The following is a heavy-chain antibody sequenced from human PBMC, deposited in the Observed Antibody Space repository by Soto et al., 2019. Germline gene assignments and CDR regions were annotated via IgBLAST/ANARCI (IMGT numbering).Heavy chain of an antibody. J-gene: IGHJ4*02. CDR2: IYYSGST. CDR3: ARRDGYIYYFDY. CDR1: GGSISSSSYY. V-gene: IGHV4-39*07. D-gene: IGHD5-12*01. Sequence: PSETLSLTCTVSGGSISSSSYYWGWIRQPPGKGLEWIGSIYYSGSTNYNPSLKSRVTISVDTSKNQFSLKLSSVTAADTAVYYCARRDGYIYYFDYWGQGTLVTVSS.